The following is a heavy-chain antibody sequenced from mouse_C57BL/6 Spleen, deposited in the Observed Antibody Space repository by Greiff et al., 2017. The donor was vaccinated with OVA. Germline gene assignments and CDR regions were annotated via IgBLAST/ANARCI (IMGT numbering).Heavy chain of an antibody. CDR1: GFTFTDYY. D-gene: IGHD1-1*01. V-gene: IGHV7-3*01. J-gene: IGHJ1*03. Sequence: EVNVVESGGGLVQPGGSLSLSCAASGFTFTDYYMSWVRQPPGKALEWLGFIRNKANGYTTEYSASVKGRFTISRDNSQSILYLQMNALRAEDSATYYCARYIPVVAWYFDVWGTGTTVTVSS. CDR2: IRNKANGYTT. CDR3: ARYIPVVAWYFDV.